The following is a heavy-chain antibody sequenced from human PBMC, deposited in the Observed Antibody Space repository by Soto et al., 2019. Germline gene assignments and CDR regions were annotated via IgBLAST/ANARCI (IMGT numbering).Heavy chain of an antibody. J-gene: IGHJ4*02. CDR1: GFTFSSYA. D-gene: IGHD6-19*01. V-gene: IGHV3-23*01. CDR3: AIPVAVAGMGDFFDY. CDR2: ISGSGGST. Sequence: GGSLRLSCAASGFTFSSYAMSWVRQAPGKGLEWVSSISGSGGSTYYPVSVKGRFTISRDNSKNTLYLQMNSLRAEDTAVYYCAIPVAVAGMGDFFDYWGQGTLVTVSS.